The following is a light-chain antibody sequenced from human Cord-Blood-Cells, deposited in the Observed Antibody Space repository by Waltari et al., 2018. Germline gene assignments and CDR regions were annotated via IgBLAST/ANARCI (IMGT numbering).Light chain of an antibody. CDR1: QSVSSY. V-gene: IGKV3-11*01. CDR3: QQRSNWPPFT. Sequence: EIVLTQSPATLSLSPGESATISCRASQSVSSYLAWYHQKPGQAPRLLIYDASNRATGIPARFSGSGSGTDFTLTISSLEPEDFAVYYCQQRSNWPPFTFGPGTKVDIK. J-gene: IGKJ3*01. CDR2: DAS.